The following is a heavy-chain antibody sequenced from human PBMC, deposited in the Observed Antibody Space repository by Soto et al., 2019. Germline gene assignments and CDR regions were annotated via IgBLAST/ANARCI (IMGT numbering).Heavy chain of an antibody. CDR3: ASRVCGGDCSPNYENAYDI. J-gene: IGHJ3*02. CDR1: GCTFTSYG. V-gene: IGHV1-18*01. CDR2: ISAYNGNT. D-gene: IGHD2-21*02. Sequence: ASVKVSCKASGCTFTSYGISWVRQAPGQGLEWMGWISAYNGNTNYAQKLQGRVTMTTDTSTSTAYMELRSRRSDETAVYYCASRVCGGDCSPNYENAYDIWGQGTMVTVS.